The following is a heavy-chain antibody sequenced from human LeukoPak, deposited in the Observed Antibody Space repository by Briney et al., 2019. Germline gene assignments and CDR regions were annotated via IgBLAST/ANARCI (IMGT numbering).Heavy chain of an antibody. CDR3: AREPTSMGSDY. J-gene: IGHJ4*02. V-gene: IGHV3-21*01. CDR2: LSSRSTYI. CDR1: GFTFSSYA. D-gene: IGHD5-18*01. Sequence: PGGSLRLSCAASGFTFSSYAMSWVRQAPGKGLEWVSSLSSRSTYIYYADSVKGRFTISRDNARNSLYLQMNSLRADDAAVYYCAREPTSMGSDYWGQGTLVIVSS.